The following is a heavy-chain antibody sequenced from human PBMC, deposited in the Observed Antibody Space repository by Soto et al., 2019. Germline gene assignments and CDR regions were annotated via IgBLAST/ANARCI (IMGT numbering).Heavy chain of an antibody. CDR1: GYSFTSYY. V-gene: IGHV1-46*01. Sequence: ASVKVSCKASGYSFTSYYMHWVRQAPGQGLEWMGIINPSGGSASNAQKFQGRITMTRDTSTSTVYMELSSLRSEDTAVYYCARESRGFDYWGQGTLVTVSS. CDR3: ARESRGFDY. CDR2: INPSGGSA. J-gene: IGHJ4*02.